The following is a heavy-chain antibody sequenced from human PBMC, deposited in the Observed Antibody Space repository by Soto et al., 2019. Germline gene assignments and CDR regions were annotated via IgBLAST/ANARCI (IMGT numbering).Heavy chain of an antibody. CDR2: ISYDGSSK. D-gene: IGHD3-22*01. V-gene: IGHV3-30-3*01. CDR3: ARAPYYYDSSGYYGAFDI. Sequence: GGSLRLSCAASGFTFSSYAMHWVRQAPGKGLEWVAVISYDGSSKYYADSVKGRFTISRDSSKNTLYLQMNSLRAEDTAVYYCARAPYYYDSSGYYGAFDIWGQGTMVTVSS. J-gene: IGHJ3*02. CDR1: GFTFSSYA.